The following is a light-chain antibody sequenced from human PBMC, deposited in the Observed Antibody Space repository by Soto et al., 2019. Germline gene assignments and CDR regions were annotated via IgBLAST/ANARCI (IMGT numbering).Light chain of an antibody. CDR3: QQYNNWPLYS. CDR1: WKVRSN. V-gene: IGKV3-15*01. Sequence: EIVMTQSPATLSVSPGERATLSCRPSWKVRSNLAWYQQKPGQAPRLLIYGASTRATGIPARFSGSGSGTEFTLTISSLQSEDFAVYYCQQYNNWPLYSFGQGTKLEIK. CDR2: GAS. J-gene: IGKJ2*03.